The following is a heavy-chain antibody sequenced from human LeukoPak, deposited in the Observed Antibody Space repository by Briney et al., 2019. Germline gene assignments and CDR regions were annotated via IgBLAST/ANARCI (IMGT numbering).Heavy chain of an antibody. J-gene: IGHJ4*02. CDR3: AKAEGYCSGTRCFRWFDW. CDR1: GFTFSNYV. D-gene: IGHD2-15*01. Sequence: PGGSLRLSCAASGFTFSNYVMGWVRQDPGKGLQWVSIINGSGSFTSYADSVKGRLTISRDNSKNTLYLQMSSLRAEDTAVYYCAKAEGYCSGTRCFRWFDWWGQGTLVTVSS. V-gene: IGHV3-23*05. CDR2: INGSGSFT.